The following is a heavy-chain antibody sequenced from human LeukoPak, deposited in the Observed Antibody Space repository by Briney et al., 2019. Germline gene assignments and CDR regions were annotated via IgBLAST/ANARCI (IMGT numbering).Heavy chain of an antibody. D-gene: IGHD2-8*01. CDR2: INHSGST. J-gene: IGHJ4*02. CDR3: ARGVYAIRDFDY. CDR1: GGSFSGYY. V-gene: IGHV4-34*01. Sequence: TSSETLSLTCAVYGGSFSGYYWSWIRQPPGKGLEWIGEINHSGSTNYNPSLKSRVTISVDTSKNQFSLKLSSVAAADTAVYYCARGVYAIRDFDYWGQGTLVTVSS.